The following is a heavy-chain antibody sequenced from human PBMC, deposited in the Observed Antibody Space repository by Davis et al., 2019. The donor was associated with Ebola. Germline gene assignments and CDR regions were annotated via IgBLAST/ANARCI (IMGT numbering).Heavy chain of an antibody. J-gene: IGHJ4*02. CDR1: GGTFSSYA. CDR2: ISYDGSNK. D-gene: IGHD2-21*02. V-gene: IGHV3-30*04. CDR3: AKEGASCGGDCYSLSDY. Sequence: SCKASGGTFSSYAMHWVRQAPGKGLEWVAVISYDGSNKYYADSVKGRFTISRDNSKNTLYLQMNSLRAEDTAVYYCAKEGASCGGDCYSLSDYWGQGTLVTVSS.